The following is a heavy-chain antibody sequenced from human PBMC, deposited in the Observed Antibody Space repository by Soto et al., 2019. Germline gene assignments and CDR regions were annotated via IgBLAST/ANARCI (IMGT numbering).Heavy chain of an antibody. Sequence: QVQLVASGGGVVQPGRTLRLSCAASGFTFRSHGLHWVRQAPGKGLAWVAVIWYDGSDKYYRDYVKGRVIISRANSKNARYPEINSLSGEDTAVYYCARWGDDQTFEIWCQGTMVSVSS. V-gene: IGHV3-33*01. CDR2: IWYDGSDK. D-gene: IGHD2-21*01. CDR3: ARWGDDQTFEI. J-gene: IGHJ3*02. CDR1: GFTFRSHG.